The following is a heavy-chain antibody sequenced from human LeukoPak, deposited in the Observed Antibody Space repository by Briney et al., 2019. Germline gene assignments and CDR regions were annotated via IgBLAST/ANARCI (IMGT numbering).Heavy chain of an antibody. CDR3: ARQVDWFDP. CDR1: GASLNDYY. Sequence: SETLSLTCTASGASLNDYYWSWIRQPPGKALEWIGFIHSSGSANSNPSLTSRVTISVDTSKNQFSLKLSSVTAADTAAYYCARQVDWFDPWGQGTLVTVSS. V-gene: IGHV4-59*08. J-gene: IGHJ5*02. D-gene: IGHD2-15*01. CDR2: IHSSGSA.